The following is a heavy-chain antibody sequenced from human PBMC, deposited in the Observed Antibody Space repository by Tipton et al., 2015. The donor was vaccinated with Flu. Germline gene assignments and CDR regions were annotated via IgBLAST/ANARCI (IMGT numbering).Heavy chain of an antibody. CDR1: GGSMSSFY. CDR2: MYAGGNT. D-gene: IGHD4-23*01. CDR3: ARGPTVVTPVYAFDI. Sequence: TLSLTCTVSGGSMSSFYWSWIRKPAGKGLEWMGRMYAGGNTKYNPSLKSRVTMSVDTSKNQFSLRLTSVTAADTAVYYCARGPTVVTPVYAFDIWDQGTMVTVSS. J-gene: IGHJ3*02. V-gene: IGHV4-4*07.